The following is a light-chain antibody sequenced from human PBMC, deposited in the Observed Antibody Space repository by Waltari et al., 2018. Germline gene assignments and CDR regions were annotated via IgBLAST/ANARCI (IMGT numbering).Light chain of an antibody. CDR1: QSVSTY. CDR3: QHHVRLPTT. CDR2: GAY. Sequence: IVLTQPPGTLSLSPGERATLSCRASQSVSTYLAWYQQKPGQAPRLLIYGAYSRAAGIPDRLSGSGYGTDFSLTISRLEPEDFAVYYCQHHVRLPTTFGQGTRVEIK. V-gene: IGKV3-20*01. J-gene: IGKJ1*01.